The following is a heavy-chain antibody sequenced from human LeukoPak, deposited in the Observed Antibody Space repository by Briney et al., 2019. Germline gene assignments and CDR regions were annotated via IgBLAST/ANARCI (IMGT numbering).Heavy chain of an antibody. D-gene: IGHD6-19*01. Sequence: PGGSLRLSCAASGFTFSSYAMHWVRQAPGKGLEWVAVISYDGGNKYYADSVKGRFTISRDNSKNTLYLQMNSLRAEDTAVYYCARDSLRYSSGWYGYWGQRTLVTVSS. J-gene: IGHJ4*02. CDR3: ARDSLRYSSGWYGY. V-gene: IGHV3-30-3*01. CDR1: GFTFSSYA. CDR2: ISYDGGNK.